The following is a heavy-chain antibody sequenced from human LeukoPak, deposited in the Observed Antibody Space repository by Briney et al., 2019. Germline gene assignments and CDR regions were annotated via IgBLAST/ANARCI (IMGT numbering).Heavy chain of an antibody. Sequence: ASVTVSCKASGYTFTGYYMHWVRQAPGQGLEWMGWINPNSGGTNYAQNFQGRVTMTRDTSISTAYMELSRLRSDDTAVYYCARETIYRTHYYYYGMDGWGQGTTAT. CDR1: GYTFTGYY. V-gene: IGHV1-2*02. CDR2: INPNSGGT. D-gene: IGHD1-14*01. CDR3: ARETIYRTHYYYYGMDG. J-gene: IGHJ6*02.